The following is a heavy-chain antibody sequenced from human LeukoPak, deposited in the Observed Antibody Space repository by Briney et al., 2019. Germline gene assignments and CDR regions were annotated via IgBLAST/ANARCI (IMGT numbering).Heavy chain of an antibody. CDR3: ARLHYDTSGNFDY. D-gene: IGHD3-22*01. CDR1: GGSISSYY. V-gene: IGHV4-59*12. Sequence: SETLSLTCTVSGGSISSYYWSWIRQPPGKGLEWIGYIYYSGSTNYNPSLKSRVTISVDTSKNQFSLNLISVTAADTAVYYCARLHYDTSGNFDYWGQGTLVTVSS. CDR2: IYYSGST. J-gene: IGHJ4*02.